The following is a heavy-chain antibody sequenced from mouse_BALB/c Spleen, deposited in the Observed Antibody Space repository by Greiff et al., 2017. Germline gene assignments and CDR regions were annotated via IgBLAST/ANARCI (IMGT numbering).Heavy chain of an antibody. V-gene: IGHV1-9*01. J-gene: IGHJ3*01. CDR3: ARRGFYGSSYWFAY. CDR2: ILPGSGST. D-gene: IGHD1-1*01. CDR1: GYTFSSYW. Sequence: LVESGAELMKPGASVKISCKATGYTFSSYWIEWVKQRPGHGLEWIGEILPGSGSTNYNEKFKGKATFTADTSSNTAYMQLSSLTSEDSAVYYCARRGFYGSSYWFAYWGQGTLVTVSA.